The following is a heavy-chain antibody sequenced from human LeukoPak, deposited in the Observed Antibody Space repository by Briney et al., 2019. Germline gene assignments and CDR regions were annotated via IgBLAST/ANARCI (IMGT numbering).Heavy chain of an antibody. V-gene: IGHV4-30-4*08. CDR1: GGSISSDDYY. CDR3: ARVHYVSGSLYYYYYYIDV. Sequence: KASETLSLTCTVSGGSISSDDYYWSWIRQPPGKGLEWIGYIYYSGSTYYNPSLKSRVTISVDTSKNQFSLKLSSVTAADTAVYYCARVHYVSGSLYYYYYYIDVWGKGTTVTVSS. J-gene: IGHJ6*03. D-gene: IGHD3-10*01. CDR2: IYYSGST.